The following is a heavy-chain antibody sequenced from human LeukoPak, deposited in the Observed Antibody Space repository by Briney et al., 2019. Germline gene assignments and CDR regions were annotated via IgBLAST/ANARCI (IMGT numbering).Heavy chain of an antibody. V-gene: IGHV4-34*01. J-gene: IGHJ4*02. CDR2: INHSEGT. CDR1: GGSFSGYY. Sequence: SETLSLTCAVYGGSFSGYYWSWIRQPPGKGLEWIGEINHSEGTNYNPSLKSRVTISLDTSKNQFSLRLSSMTAADTAVYYCARGTRGYSYEDYWGQGTLVTVSS. CDR3: ARGTRGYSYEDY. D-gene: IGHD5-18*01.